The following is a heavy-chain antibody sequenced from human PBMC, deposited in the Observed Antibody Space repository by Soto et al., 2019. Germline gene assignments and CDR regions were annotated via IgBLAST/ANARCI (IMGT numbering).Heavy chain of an antibody. CDR2: IYYSGSP. CDR3: ARNRDGYNPYCFDY. V-gene: IGHV4-59*01. D-gene: IGHD5-12*01. Sequence: LSLTCTVSGGSISSYYWTWIRQPPGKGLEWIGYIYYSGSPNYNPSLKSRVTISVDTSKNQFSLKLSSVTAADTAVYYCARNRDGYNPYCFDYWGQGTLVTVSS. CDR1: GGSISSYY. J-gene: IGHJ4*02.